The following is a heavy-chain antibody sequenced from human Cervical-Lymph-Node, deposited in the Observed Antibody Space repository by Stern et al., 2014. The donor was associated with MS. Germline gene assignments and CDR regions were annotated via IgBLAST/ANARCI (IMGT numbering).Heavy chain of an antibody. CDR3: ARDGRSV. V-gene: IGHV3-30-3*01. CDR2: ISSDGNSK. Sequence: VQLVQSGGGVVQPGRSLRLSCAASGFTFSSYTMHWVRQAPGKWLECVSVISSDGNSKCYAYSVKGRFTISRDNSKNTLFRQMNSLRTEDTAVYYCARDGRSVWGQGTLVTVSS. J-gene: IGHJ4*02. CDR1: GFTFSSYT.